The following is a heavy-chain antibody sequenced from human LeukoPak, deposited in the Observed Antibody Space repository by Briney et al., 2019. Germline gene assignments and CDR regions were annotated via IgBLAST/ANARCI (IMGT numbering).Heavy chain of an antibody. CDR1: GFTFDDYA. J-gene: IGHJ3*02. D-gene: IGHD4-17*01. CDR3: AKDKDGDYGTYDAFDI. CDR2: ISWNSGSI. Sequence: GGSLRLSCAASGFTFDDYAMRWVRQAPGKGLEWVSGISWNSGSIGYADSVKGRFTISRDNAKNSLYLQMNSQRAEDTALYYCAKDKDGDYGTYDAFDIWGQGTMVTVSS. V-gene: IGHV3-9*01.